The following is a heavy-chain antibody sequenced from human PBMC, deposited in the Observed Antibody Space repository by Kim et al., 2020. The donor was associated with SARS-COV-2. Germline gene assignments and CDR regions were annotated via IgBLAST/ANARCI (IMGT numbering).Heavy chain of an antibody. J-gene: IGHJ6*02. CDR1: GGSFSGYY. Sequence: SETLSLTCAVYGGSFSGYYWSWIRQPPGKGLEWIGEINHSGSTNYNPSLKSRVTISVDTSKNQFSLKLSSVTAADTAVYYCARGRMGSGSYYNPRMDVWGQGTTVTVSS. V-gene: IGHV4-34*01. CDR3: ARGRMGSGSYYNPRMDV. D-gene: IGHD3-10*01. CDR2: INHSGST.